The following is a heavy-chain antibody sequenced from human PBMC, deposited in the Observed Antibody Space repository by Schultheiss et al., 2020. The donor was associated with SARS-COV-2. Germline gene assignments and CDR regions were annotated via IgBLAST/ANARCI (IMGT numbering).Heavy chain of an antibody. D-gene: IGHD6-19*01. CDR1: GYTFTSYG. V-gene: IGHV1-18*04. J-gene: IGHJ4*02. CDR2: ISAYNGNT. CDR3: ARYIAVAGTPDY. Sequence: ASVKVSCKASGYTFTSYGISWVRQAPGQGLEWMGWISAYNGNTNYAQKLQGRVTMIRDTSTSTAYMELRSLRSDDTAVYYCARYIAVAGTPDYWGQGTLVTVSS.